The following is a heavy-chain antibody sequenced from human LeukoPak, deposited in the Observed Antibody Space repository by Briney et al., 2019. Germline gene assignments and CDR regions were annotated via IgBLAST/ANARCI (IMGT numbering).Heavy chain of an antibody. CDR3: ARADDGANSWVNY. J-gene: IGHJ4*02. CDR2: INSDGSGT. Sequence: ETLSLTCTVSGGSISSSSYYWGWIRQPPGKGLVWISRINSDGSGTSYADSVKGRFAISRDNAKNTLYLQMNSLRAEDTAVYYCARADDGANSWVNYWGQGTLVTVSS. V-gene: IGHV3-74*01. CDR1: GGSISSSSYY. D-gene: IGHD4-23*01.